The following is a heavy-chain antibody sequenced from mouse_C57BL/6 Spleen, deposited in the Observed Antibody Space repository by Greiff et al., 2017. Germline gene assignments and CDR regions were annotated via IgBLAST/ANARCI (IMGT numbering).Heavy chain of an antibody. V-gene: IGHV1-80*01. CDR3: AREEDYGSLAY. J-gene: IGHJ3*01. Sequence: VQLQQSGAELVKPGASVKISCKASGYAFSSYWMNWVKQRPGKGLEWIGQIYPGDGDTNYNGKFKGKATLTADNSSSTAYMQLSSLTSEDSAVYFCAREEDYGSLAYWGQGTLVTVSA. D-gene: IGHD1-1*01. CDR2: IYPGDGDT. CDR1: GYAFSSYW.